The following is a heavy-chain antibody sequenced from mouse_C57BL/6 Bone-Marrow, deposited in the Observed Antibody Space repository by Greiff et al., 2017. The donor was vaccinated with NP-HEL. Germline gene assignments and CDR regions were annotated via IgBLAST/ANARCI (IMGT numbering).Heavy chain of an antibody. Sequence: QVQLKQSGAELARPGASVKLSCKASGYTFTSYGISWVKQRTGKGLEWIGEIYPRSGNPYYNEKFKGKATLTADKSSSTAYMELRSLTSEDAAVYFCARKQIYYDSHWGQGTLVTVSA. CDR2: IYPRSGNP. CDR3: ARKQIYYDSH. CDR1: GYTFTSYG. V-gene: IGHV1-81*01. D-gene: IGHD2-4*01. J-gene: IGHJ3*01.